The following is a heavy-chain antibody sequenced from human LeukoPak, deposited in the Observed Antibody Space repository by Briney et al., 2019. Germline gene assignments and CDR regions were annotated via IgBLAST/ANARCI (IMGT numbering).Heavy chain of an antibody. CDR1: GYTLTGYY. D-gene: IGHD5-12*01. Sequence: ASVEVSCRASGYTLTGYYMHWVRQAPGQGLEWMGWINPNSGGTNSAQKFQGRVTMTRDTSISTAYMELSRLRPDDTAVYYCASARGYSGYDSLDYWGQGTLVTVSS. CDR2: INPNSGGT. V-gene: IGHV1-2*02. J-gene: IGHJ4*02. CDR3: ASARGYSGYDSLDY.